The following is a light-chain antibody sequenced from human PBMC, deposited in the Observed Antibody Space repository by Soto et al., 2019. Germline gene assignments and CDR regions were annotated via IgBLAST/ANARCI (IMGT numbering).Light chain of an antibody. J-gene: IGLJ3*02. V-gene: IGLV2-14*01. CDR1: SSDVGGYNY. CDR3: SSYTSRSTRV. Sequence: QSALTQPASVSGSPGHSITISCTGTSSDVGGYNYVSWYQQHPGKAPKLRIYEVSNRPSGVSNRFSGSKSGNTASLTISGLQAEDEADYYCSSYTSRSTRVFGGGTKLTLL. CDR2: EVS.